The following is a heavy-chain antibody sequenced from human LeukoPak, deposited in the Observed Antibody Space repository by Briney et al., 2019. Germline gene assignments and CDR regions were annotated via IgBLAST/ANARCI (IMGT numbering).Heavy chain of an antibody. Sequence: SVKVSCKASGGTFSSYAITWVRQAPGQGLEWMGRIIPIVNLTNYAQRFLGRVTITADKSTSTAYMELSSLRSEDTAVYYCAKGSPRSGDYWGQGTLVTVSS. V-gene: IGHV1-69*04. CDR1: GGTFSSYA. D-gene: IGHD3-10*01. CDR2: IIPIVNLT. J-gene: IGHJ4*02. CDR3: AKGSPRSGDY.